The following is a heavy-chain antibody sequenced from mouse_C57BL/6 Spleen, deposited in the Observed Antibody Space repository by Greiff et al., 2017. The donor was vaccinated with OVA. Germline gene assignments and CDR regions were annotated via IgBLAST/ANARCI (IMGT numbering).Heavy chain of an antibody. V-gene: IGHV1-64*01. CDR1: GYTFTSYW. Sequence: QVQLQQSGAELVKPGASVKLSCKASGYTFTSYWMHWVKQRPGQGLEWIGMIHPNSGRTNYNEKFKSKATLTVDKSSSTAYMQLSSLTSEDSAVYYCASGTGFDYWGQSTPLTVSS. CDR3: ASGTGFDY. J-gene: IGHJ2*01. CDR2: IHPNSGRT. D-gene: IGHD4-1*01.